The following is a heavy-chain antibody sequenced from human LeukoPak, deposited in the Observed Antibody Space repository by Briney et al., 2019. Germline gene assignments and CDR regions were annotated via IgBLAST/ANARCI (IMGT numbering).Heavy chain of an antibody. V-gene: IGHV3-23*01. D-gene: IGHD3-10*01. Sequence: GGSLRLSCAASGFTFSSYAMSWVRQAPGKGLEWVSAISGSGGSTYYADSVKGRFTISRDNSKNTLYLQMNSLRAEDTAVYYCAKDRVGYYGSGSSRFDPWGQGTLVTVSS. CDR3: AKDRVGYYGSGSSRFDP. J-gene: IGHJ5*02. CDR1: GFTFSSYA. CDR2: ISGSGGST.